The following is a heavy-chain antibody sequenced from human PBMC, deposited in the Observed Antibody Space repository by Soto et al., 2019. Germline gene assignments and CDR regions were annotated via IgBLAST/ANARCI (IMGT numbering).Heavy chain of an antibody. J-gene: IGHJ6*02. D-gene: IGHD2-21*01. CDR2: IYYRGSI. CDR1: GGSISSDDSY. Sequence: SETLSLTCTVSGGSISSDDSYWSWIRQPPGKGLEWIGYIYYRGSIFYNPSLESRVTISVDTSKNQFSLKLSSVTAADTAVYYCARDDCGGTRCSYYYGMDVWGQGTTVTVSS. CDR3: ARDDCGGTRCSYYYGMDV. V-gene: IGHV4-30-4*01.